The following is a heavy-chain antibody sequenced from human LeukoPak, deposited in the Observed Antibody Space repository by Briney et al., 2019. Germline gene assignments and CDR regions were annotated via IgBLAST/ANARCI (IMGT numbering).Heavy chain of an antibody. CDR3: ARDPRIYCSGGSCYSHYFDY. Sequence: GGSLRLSCAASGFTFSSYEMNWVRQAPGKGLEWVSYISSSGSTIYYADSVKGRFTISRDNAKNSLYLQMNSLRAEDTAVYYCARDPRIYCSGGSCYSHYFDYWGQGTLVTVSS. D-gene: IGHD2-15*01. CDR2: ISSSGSTI. CDR1: GFTFSSYE. V-gene: IGHV3-48*03. J-gene: IGHJ4*02.